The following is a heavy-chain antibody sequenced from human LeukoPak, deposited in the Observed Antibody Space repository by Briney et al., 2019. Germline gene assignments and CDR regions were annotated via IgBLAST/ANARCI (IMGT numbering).Heavy chain of an antibody. J-gene: IGHJ6*03. D-gene: IGHD6-13*01. CDR1: GYTFTRYY. CDR3: ARDPTYSSSWYFSSNYYMDV. Sequence: GASVKVSCKASGYTFTRYYIHWLRQAPGQRLEWRGWINPNSGGTNYAQKFQGRVTMTRDTSISTAYMELSRLRSDDTAVYYCARDPTYSSSWYFSSNYYMDVWGKGTTVTVSS. V-gene: IGHV1-2*02. CDR2: INPNSGGT.